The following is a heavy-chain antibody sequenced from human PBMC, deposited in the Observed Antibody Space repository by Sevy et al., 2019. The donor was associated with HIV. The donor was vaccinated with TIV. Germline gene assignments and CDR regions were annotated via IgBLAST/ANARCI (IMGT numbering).Heavy chain of an antibody. J-gene: IGHJ4*02. CDR1: GFTFDNYD. D-gene: IGHD2-21*02. CDR3: ARLFSCGGDCYYLDS. V-gene: IGHV3-30-3*01. CDR2: ISHDGNYK. Sequence: GGSLRLSCVASGFTFDNYDFHWVRQAPGKGLEWVAVISHDGNYKNYADSVKVRFTISRDNFKNTLYLQMSGLRLEDTAEYFCARLFSCGGDCYYLDSWGQGALVTVSS.